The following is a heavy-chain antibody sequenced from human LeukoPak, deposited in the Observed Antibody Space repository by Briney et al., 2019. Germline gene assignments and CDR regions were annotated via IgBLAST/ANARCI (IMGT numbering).Heavy chain of an antibody. CDR1: GFTLITYS. V-gene: IGHV3-48*04. J-gene: IGHJ3*02. CDR2: ISSSSDTI. D-gene: IGHD6-19*01. CDR3: ARGYEAGAFDI. Sequence: PGGSLRLSCAASGFTLITYSMNWVRQAPGKGLEWVSYISSSSDTIYYADSVKGRFTISRDNAKNSLYLQMNSLRAEDTAVYYCARGYEAGAFDIWGPGAMVTVSS.